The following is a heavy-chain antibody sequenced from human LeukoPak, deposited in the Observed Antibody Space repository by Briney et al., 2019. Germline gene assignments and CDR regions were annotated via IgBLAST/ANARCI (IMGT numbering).Heavy chain of an antibody. V-gene: IGHV1-69*13. CDR1: GGTFSSYT. CDR3: ATPPTGTTTTGEFYFDP. J-gene: IGHJ4*02. D-gene: IGHD1-1*01. CDR2: IIPLFGSA. Sequence: SVKVSCKASGGTFSSYTIAWVRQAPGQGLEWLGGIIPLFGSANYAQNFQGRVTITADESTSTAYMELSSLRSEDTAVYYCATPPTGTTTTGEFYFDPWGQGTLVTVSA.